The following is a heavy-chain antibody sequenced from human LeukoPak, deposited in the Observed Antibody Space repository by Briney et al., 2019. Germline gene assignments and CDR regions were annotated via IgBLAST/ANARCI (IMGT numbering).Heavy chain of an antibody. CDR3: AGSYYFGSETYYNEDY. D-gene: IGHD3-10*01. V-gene: IGHV3-21*01. CDR1: GFTFRTYS. CDR2: ISSSSYYI. J-gene: IGHJ4*02. Sequence: KPGGSLRLSCAASGFTFRTYSMNWVRQAPGKGLEWVSTISSSSYYIYYADSVKGRFTISRDNAKNSLYLQMNSLRAEDTAVYYCAGSYYFGSETYYNEDYWGQGTLVTVSS.